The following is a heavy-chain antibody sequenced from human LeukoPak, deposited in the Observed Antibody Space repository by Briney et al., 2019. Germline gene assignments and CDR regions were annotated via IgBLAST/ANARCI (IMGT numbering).Heavy chain of an antibody. CDR3: AGGRYYYDSSGYLPFWGYYGMGV. CDR2: ISYDGSNK. CDR1: GFTFSSYA. Sequence: GGSLRLSCAASGFTFSSYAMHWVRQAPGKGLEWVAVISYDGSNKYYADSVKGRFTISRDNSKNTLYLQMNSLRAEDTAVYYCAGGRYYYDSSGYLPFWGYYGMGVWGQGTTVTVSS. J-gene: IGHJ6*02. D-gene: IGHD3-22*01. V-gene: IGHV3-30-3*01.